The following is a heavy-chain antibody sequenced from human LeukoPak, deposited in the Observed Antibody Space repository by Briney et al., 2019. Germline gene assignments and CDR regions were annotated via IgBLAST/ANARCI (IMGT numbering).Heavy chain of an antibody. CDR2: FDPEDGET. CDR3: ATASGIAAAGGRAFDY. CDR1: GYTLTELS. D-gene: IGHD6-13*01. V-gene: IGHV1-24*01. J-gene: IGHJ4*02. Sequence: ASVKVSCKVSGYTLTELSMHWVRQAPGKGLEWMGGFDPEDGETIYAQKFQGRVTMTEDTSTDTAHMELSSLRSEDTAVYYCATASGIAAAGGRAFDYWGQGTLVTVSS.